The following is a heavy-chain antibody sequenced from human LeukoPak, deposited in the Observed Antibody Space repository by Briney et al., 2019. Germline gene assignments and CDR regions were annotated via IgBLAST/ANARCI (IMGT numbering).Heavy chain of an antibody. V-gene: IGHV3-23*01. CDR1: GFTFSSYA. J-gene: IGHJ4*02. CDR3: AKARYYDILTGYLYYFDY. Sequence: TGGSLRLSCAASGFTFSSYAMSWVRQAPGKGLEWVSAISGSGGSTYYADSVKGRFTISRDNSKNTPYLQMNSLRAEDTAVYYCAKARYYDILTGYLYYFDYWGQGTLVTVSS. CDR2: ISGSGGST. D-gene: IGHD3-9*01.